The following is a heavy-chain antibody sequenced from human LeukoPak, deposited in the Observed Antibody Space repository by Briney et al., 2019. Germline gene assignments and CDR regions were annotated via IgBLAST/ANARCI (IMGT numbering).Heavy chain of an antibody. Sequence: ASVKVSCKSSGYTITGYYMHWVRQAPGQGLEWMGWINSNSGGTNYAQKFQGRVTMTRDTSSLTAYMELSRLRSDDTAVYYCAREAYSTSSFDYWGQGTLVTVSS. D-gene: IGHD6-6*01. J-gene: IGHJ4*02. CDR1: GYTITGYY. V-gene: IGHV1-2*02. CDR2: INSNSGGT. CDR3: AREAYSTSSFDY.